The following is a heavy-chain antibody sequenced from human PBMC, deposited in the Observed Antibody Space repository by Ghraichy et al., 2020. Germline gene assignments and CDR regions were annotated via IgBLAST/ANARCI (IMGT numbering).Heavy chain of an antibody. CDR3: ARAPSGGTAAGARYYYYMDV. Sequence: RTCTVSGGSISNYYWSWIRQPPGKGLEWIGYIYYSGSTNYNPSLKSRVTISVDTSKNQFSLKLSSVTAADTAVYYCARAPSGGTAAGARYYYYMDVWGKGTTVTVSS. D-gene: IGHD6-13*01. CDR2: IYYSGST. CDR1: GGSISNYY. V-gene: IGHV4-59*01. J-gene: IGHJ6*03.